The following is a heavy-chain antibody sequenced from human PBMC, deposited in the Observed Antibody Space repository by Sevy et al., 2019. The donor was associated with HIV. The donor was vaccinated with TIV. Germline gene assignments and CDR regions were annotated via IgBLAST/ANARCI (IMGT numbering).Heavy chain of an antibody. CDR2: ISYDGGKE. V-gene: IGHV3-30*03. CDR3: ARNYYDSSGYRLDY. Sequence: GGSLRLSRKVSGFSFSFYGLHWVRQAPGKGLEWVTFISYDGGKELYADSVKGRFTVSRDNSENTVYLLMDTLRAEDTAVYYCARNYYDSSGYRLDYWGQGTLVTVSS. CDR1: GFSFSFYG. D-gene: IGHD3-22*01. J-gene: IGHJ4*02.